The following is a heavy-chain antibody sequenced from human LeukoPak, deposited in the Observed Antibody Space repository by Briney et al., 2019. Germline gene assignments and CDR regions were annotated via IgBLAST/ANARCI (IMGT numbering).Heavy chain of an antibody. Sequence: PGGSLRLSCAASGFTFSSYAMHWVRQAPGKGLEWVAVISYDGSNKYYADSVKGRITISRDNSKNTLYLQMNSLRAEDTAVYYCARDDPYEGSGSYYPSQFDYWGQGTLVTVSS. CDR1: GFTFSSYA. D-gene: IGHD3-10*01. CDR2: ISYDGSNK. CDR3: ARDDPYEGSGSYYPSQFDY. V-gene: IGHV3-30-3*01. J-gene: IGHJ4*02.